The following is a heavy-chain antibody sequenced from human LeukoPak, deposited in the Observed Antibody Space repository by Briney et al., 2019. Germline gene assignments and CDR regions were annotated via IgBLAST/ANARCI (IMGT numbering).Heavy chain of an antibody. CDR2: IKQDGSEK. Sequence: GGSLRLSRAASGFTFSSYWMSWVRQAPGKGLEWVANIKQDGSEKYYVDSVKGRFTISRDNAKNSLYLQMNSLRAEDTAVYYCARDRILEWLLYYYYYMDVWGKGTTVTVSS. V-gene: IGHV3-7*01. CDR1: GFTFSSYW. CDR3: ARDRILEWLLYYYYYMDV. J-gene: IGHJ6*03. D-gene: IGHD3-3*01.